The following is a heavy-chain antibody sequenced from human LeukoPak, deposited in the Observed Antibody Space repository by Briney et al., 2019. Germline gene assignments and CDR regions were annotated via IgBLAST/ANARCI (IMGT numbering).Heavy chain of an antibody. CDR1: GFTFSSYS. J-gene: IGHJ4*02. V-gene: IGHV3-21*01. D-gene: IGHD6-6*01. CDR2: ISSSSSYI. Sequence: GGSLRLSCAASGFTFSSYSMNWVRQAPGKGPEWVSSISSSSSYIYYADSVKGRFTISRDNAKNSLYLQMNSLRAEDTAVYYCARFRGEYSSSSFFDYWGQGTLVTVSS. CDR3: ARFRGEYSSSSFFDY.